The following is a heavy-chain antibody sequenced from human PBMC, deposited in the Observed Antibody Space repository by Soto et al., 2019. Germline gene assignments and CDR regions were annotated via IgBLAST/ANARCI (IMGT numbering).Heavy chain of an antibody. CDR2: IYTSGGT. V-gene: IGHV4-4*07. J-gene: IGHJ6*02. D-gene: IGHD6-13*01. CDR3: ARGGNYSSSWYGHYYYYGMDV. CDR1: GGSISSYY. Sequence: PSETLSLTCTVSGGSISSYYWSWIRQPAGKGLEWIGRIYTSGGTNYKPSLKSRVTMSVDTSKNQFSLKLSSVTAADTAVYYCARGGNYSSSWYGHYYYYGMDVWGQGTTVTVS.